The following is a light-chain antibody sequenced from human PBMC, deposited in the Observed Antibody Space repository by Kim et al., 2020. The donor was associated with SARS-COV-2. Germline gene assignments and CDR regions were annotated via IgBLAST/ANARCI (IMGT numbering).Light chain of an antibody. J-gene: IGKJ2*01. CDR3: QQYDNYSYT. CDR2: DAS. V-gene: IGKV1-5*01. CDR1: QSISTW. Sequence: GDRVTITCRASQSISTWLAWYQQKPGKAPKLLIYDASSLKSGVPSRFSGSGSGTEFTLTISSLQPDDFATYYCQQYDNYSYTFGQGTKL.